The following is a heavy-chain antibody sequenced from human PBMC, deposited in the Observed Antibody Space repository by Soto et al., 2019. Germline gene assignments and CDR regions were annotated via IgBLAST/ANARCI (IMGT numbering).Heavy chain of an antibody. CDR2: ISAYNGNT. V-gene: IGHV1-18*01. J-gene: IGHJ3*02. CDR3: ARDRLHYYDSTNIGYAFDI. CDR1: GYTFTSYG. D-gene: IGHD3-22*01. Sequence: ASVKVSCKASGYTFTSYGISWVRQAPGQGLEWMGWISAYNGNTNYAQKLQGRVTMTTDTSTSTAYMELRSLRAEDTAVYYCARDRLHYYDSTNIGYAFDIWGQGTMVTVSS.